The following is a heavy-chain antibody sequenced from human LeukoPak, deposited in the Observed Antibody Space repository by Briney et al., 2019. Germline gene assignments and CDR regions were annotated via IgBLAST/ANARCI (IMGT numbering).Heavy chain of an antibody. J-gene: IGHJ4*02. CDR1: GYTFTSYD. D-gene: IGHD3-10*01. Sequence: ASVKVSCKASGYTFTSYDINWVRQATGQGLEWMGWMNPNSGGTNYAQKFQGRVTITTDESTSTAYMELSSLRSEDTAVYYCAVPPYYGSGTPAGFDYWGQGTLVTVSS. CDR3: AVPPYYGSGTPAGFDY. CDR2: MNPNSGGT. V-gene: IGHV1-8*01.